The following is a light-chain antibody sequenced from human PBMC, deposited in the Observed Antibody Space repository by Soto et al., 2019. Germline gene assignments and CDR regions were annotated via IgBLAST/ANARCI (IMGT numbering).Light chain of an antibody. J-gene: IGKJ1*01. CDR2: GAS. V-gene: IGKV3-15*01. CDR3: QEYTYWRQT. CDR1: QSVSSN. Sequence: IVLTQSPVTLSLSPGERATLSCRASQSVSSNLALYQQKPGQAPSLLIYGASARATGVPARFSGSGSGTQFTLTISSLQAEDFAVYYCQEYTYWRQTFGQGTK.